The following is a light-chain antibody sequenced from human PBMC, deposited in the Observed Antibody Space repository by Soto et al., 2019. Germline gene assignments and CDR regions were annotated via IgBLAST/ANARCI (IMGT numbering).Light chain of an antibody. CDR1: QSLLDSDDGNTY. Sequence: DIVMTQTPLSLPVTPGEPASISCRSSQSLLDSDDGNTYLDWYLQKPGQSPQLLIYTLSYRASGVPERLGGGGAGTYFTLKSSRGEAEDVGVYYGKQRMESPGLTCGGGTKVEIK. J-gene: IGKJ4*01. CDR2: TLS. CDR3: KQRMESPGLT. V-gene: IGKV2-40*01.